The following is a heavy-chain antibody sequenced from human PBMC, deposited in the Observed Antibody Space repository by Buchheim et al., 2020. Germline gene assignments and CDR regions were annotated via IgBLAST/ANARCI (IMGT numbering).Heavy chain of an antibody. CDR1: GYTFTGFY. CDR3: VRQHDDYGDQGGF. J-gene: IGHJ4*02. CDR2: IYPSDSYT. V-gene: IGHV5-10-1*03. Sequence: EVQLVQSGPEDKKPGESLKIYCQGFGYTFTGFYINWVRQRPGKGLEWMGRIYPSDSYTNYSPSIGGHVTFSAVPSTNTVYLQWQSLRASDTAMYYCVRQHDDYGDQGGFWGQGTL. D-gene: IGHD4-17*01.